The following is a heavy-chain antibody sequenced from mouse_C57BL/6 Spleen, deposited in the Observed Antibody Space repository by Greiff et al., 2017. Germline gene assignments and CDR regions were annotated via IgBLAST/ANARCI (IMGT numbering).Heavy chain of an antibody. CDR1: GYTFTSYW. J-gene: IGHJ4*01. CDR3: ASIYYGNFYYAMDY. D-gene: IGHD2-1*01. V-gene: IGHV1-82*01. CDR2: IYPGDGDT. Sequence: QVQLQQPGAELVKPGASVKLSCKASGYTFTSYWMQWVKQRPGKGLEWIGRIYPGDGDTNYNGKFKGKATLTADKSSSTAYMQLSSLTSEDSAVYFCASIYYGNFYYAMDYWGQGTSVTVSS.